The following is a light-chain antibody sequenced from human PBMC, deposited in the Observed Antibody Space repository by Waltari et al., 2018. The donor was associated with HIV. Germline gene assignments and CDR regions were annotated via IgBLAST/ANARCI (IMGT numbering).Light chain of an antibody. V-gene: IGKV3-15*01. CDR3: QQYNNWPLT. J-gene: IGKJ4*01. CDR1: QSVSSN. CDR2: GAS. Sequence: EIVMTQSPATLSVSPGERATLSCRASQSVSSNLAWSQQKPGQAPGRLIYGASTRATGIPARFRGSGSGTEFTLTISRLQSEDFAVYYCQQYNNWPLTFGGGTKVEIK.